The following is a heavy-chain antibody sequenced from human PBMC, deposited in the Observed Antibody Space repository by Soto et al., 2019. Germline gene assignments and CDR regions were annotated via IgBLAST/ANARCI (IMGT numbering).Heavy chain of an antibody. J-gene: IGHJ5*02. Sequence: QVQLQQWGAGLLKPSETLSLTSAVYGGSFSGYYWSWIRQPPGKGLEWIGEINHSGSTNYNPSLKSRVTISVDTSKNQFSLKLSSVTAADTAVYYCARTARQQLFSRRNWFDPWGQGTLVTVSS. CDR1: GGSFSGYY. CDR3: ARTARQQLFSRRNWFDP. CDR2: INHSGST. V-gene: IGHV4-34*01. D-gene: IGHD6-13*01.